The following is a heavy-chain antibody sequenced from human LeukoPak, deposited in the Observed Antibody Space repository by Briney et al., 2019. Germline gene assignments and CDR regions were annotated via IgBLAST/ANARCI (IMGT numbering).Heavy chain of an antibody. CDR1: GFTFSSYW. CDR2: IKQDGSEK. J-gene: IGHJ4*02. Sequence: PGGSLRLSCAASGFTFSSYWMSWVRQAPGKGLEWVANIKQDGSEKYYVDSVKGRFTISRDNAKNSLYLQMNSLRAEDTAVYYCARGAQEGELLHFDYWGQGTLVTVSS. D-gene: IGHD1-26*01. V-gene: IGHV3-7*03. CDR3: ARGAQEGELLHFDY.